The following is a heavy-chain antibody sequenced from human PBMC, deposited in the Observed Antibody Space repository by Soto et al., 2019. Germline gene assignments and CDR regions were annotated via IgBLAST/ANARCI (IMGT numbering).Heavy chain of an antibody. Sequence: GGSLRLSCAASCFTFTRYSMNWVRQAPGKGLEWVSSISSTTNYIYYADSMKGRFTVSRDNAKNSVYLEMNSLSAEDTALYYCARESEDLTSNFHYWGQGTLVTVSS. CDR1: CFTFTRYS. CDR3: ARESEDLTSNFHY. J-gene: IGHJ4*02. CDR2: ISSTTNYI. V-gene: IGHV3-21*01.